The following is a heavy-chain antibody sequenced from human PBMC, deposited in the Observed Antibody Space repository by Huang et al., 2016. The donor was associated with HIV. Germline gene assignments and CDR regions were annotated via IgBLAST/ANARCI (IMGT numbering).Heavy chain of an antibody. J-gene: IGHJ4*02. CDR3: ARDPRIQSWLNFFDY. D-gene: IGHD3-22*01. Sequence: EVQLVESGGGLVQPGGSLRLSCAASGFSNSSYWLHWVRQAPGKGLVWGSRVNSDGSSTRYADSVKGRCTISRDNAKNTLDLQMNRLRAEDTAVYYCARDPRIQSWLNFFDYWGQGTLVSVSS. CDR2: VNSDGSST. V-gene: IGHV3-74*01. CDR1: GFSNSSYW.